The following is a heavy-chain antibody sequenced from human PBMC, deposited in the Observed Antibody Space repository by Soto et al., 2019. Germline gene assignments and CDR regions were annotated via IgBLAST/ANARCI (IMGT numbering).Heavy chain of an antibody. CDR1: GFTFSSYA. Sequence: QVQLVESGGGVVQPGRSLRLSCAASGFTFSSYAMHWVRQDPGKGLEWVAVISYDGSNKYYADSVKGRFTISRDNSKNALYLQMTSLRAEDTAVYYCARDKSPYSSGWHKRHFDYWGQGTLVTVSS. CDR3: ARDKSPYSSGWHKRHFDY. V-gene: IGHV3-30-3*01. D-gene: IGHD6-19*01. J-gene: IGHJ4*02. CDR2: ISYDGSNK.